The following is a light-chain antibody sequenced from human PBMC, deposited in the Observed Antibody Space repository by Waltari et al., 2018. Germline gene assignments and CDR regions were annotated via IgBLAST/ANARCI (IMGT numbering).Light chain of an antibody. CDR2: DAS. V-gene: IGKV1-33*01. CDR3: QQYGSLPST. CDR1: QDIANY. Sequence: DIQMTQSPSSLSATVGDRVTITCQASQDIANYLNWYQHKPGKAPNLLIYDASNLETGVPSRFSGSRSGTDFTFTITNLHPEDFATYYCQQYGSLPSTFGGGTKVEIK. J-gene: IGKJ4*01.